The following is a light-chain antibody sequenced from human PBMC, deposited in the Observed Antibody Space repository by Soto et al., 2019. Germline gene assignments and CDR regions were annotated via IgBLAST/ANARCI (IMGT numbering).Light chain of an antibody. V-gene: IGKV1-5*03. CDR1: QTISSW. Sequence: IQMTHSPSALSASVGERVTITFRASQTISSWLAWYQQKPGKAPKLLIYKASTLKSGVPSRFSGSGSGKEFTLTISSLQPDDFATYYCKQYNTYSKFGQGTKVDIK. J-gene: IGKJ1*01. CDR2: KAS. CDR3: KQYNTYSK.